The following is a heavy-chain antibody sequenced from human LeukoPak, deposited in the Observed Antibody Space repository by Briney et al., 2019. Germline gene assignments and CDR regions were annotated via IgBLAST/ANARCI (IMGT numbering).Heavy chain of an antibody. J-gene: IGHJ4*02. Sequence: SETLSLTCTVSGGSISSSSYYWGWIRQPPGKGLEWIGYIYHSGSTYYNPSLKSRVTISVDRSKNQFSLKLSSVTAADTAVYYCARDGGDGYIDWGQGTLVTVSS. CDR1: GGSISSSSYY. D-gene: IGHD5-24*01. CDR3: ARDGGDGYID. V-gene: IGHV4-39*07. CDR2: IYHSGST.